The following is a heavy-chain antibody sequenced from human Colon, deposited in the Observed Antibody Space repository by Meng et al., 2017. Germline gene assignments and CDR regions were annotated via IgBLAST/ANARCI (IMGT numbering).Heavy chain of an antibody. Sequence: VWLEGGGRGMGKAWGDLALTWAGFGASNRGDNWGRWVRQNPGKGLEWVGGIVHRGDRNYNPSLKSRVTISVEKSKNQFSLRLSSVTAADTAVYYCARRNSNNWFDPWGQGILVTVSS. CDR3: ARRNSNNWFDP. V-gene: IGHV4-4*02. J-gene: IGHJ5*02. CDR2: IVHRGDR. CDR1: GASNRGDNW. D-gene: IGHD2/OR15-2a*01.